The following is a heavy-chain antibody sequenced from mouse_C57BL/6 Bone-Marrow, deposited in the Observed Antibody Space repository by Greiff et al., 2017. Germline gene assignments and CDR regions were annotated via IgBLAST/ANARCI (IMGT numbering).Heavy chain of an antibody. CDR3: ARGLGRDY. CDR2: IYPRSGNT. J-gene: IGHJ2*01. V-gene: IGHV1-81*01. Sequence: LQESGAELARPGASVKLSCKASGYTFTSYGISWVKQRTGQGLEWIGEIYPRSGNTYYNDKFKGKATLTADKSSSTAYMELRSLTSEDAAVYFCARGLGRDYWGQGTTLTVSS. D-gene: IGHD4-1*01. CDR1: GYTFTSYG.